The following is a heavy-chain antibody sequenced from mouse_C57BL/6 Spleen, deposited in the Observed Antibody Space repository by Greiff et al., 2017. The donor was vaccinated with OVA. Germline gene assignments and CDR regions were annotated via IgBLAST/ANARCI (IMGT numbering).Heavy chain of an antibody. CDR2: ISSGSSTI. J-gene: IGHJ2*01. CDR1: GFTFSDYG. V-gene: IGHV5-17*01. CDR3: ARTLYGSYFDY. D-gene: IGHD1-1*01. Sequence: EVQLVESGGGLVKPGGSLKLSCAASGFTFSDYGMHWVRQAPEKGLEWVAYISSGSSTIYYADTVKGRFTISRDNAKNTLFLQMTSLRSEDTAMYYCARTLYGSYFDYWGQGTTLTVSS.